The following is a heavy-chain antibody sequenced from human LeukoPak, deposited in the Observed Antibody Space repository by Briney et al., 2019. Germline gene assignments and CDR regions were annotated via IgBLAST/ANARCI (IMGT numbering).Heavy chain of an antibody. CDR2: IYYYGST. J-gene: IGHJ4*03. Sequence: PSETLSLTCIVSGGSISSYHWTWIRQPPGKGLEWIGYIYYYGSTSQNPSLQSRLDILLDQSKNQFALKQDYVTAADTALYYYARQSRVIAVAGLDYWGHGNLVTVSS. CDR3: ARQSRVIAVAGLDY. V-gene: IGHV4-59*08. CDR1: GGSISSYH. D-gene: IGHD6-19*01.